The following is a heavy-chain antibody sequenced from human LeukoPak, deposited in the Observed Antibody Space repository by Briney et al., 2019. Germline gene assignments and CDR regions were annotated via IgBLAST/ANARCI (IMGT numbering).Heavy chain of an antibody. CDR3: AARRNRRGYCSSTSCRDAFDI. CDR1: GFTFTSSA. D-gene: IGHD2-2*01. CDR2: IVVGSGNT. Sequence: ASVKVSCKASGFTFTSSAVQWVRQARGQRLEWIGWIVVGSGNTNYAQKFQERVTITRDMSTSTAYMELSSLRSEDTAVYYCAARRNRRGYCSSTSCRDAFDIWGQGTMVTVSS. J-gene: IGHJ3*02. V-gene: IGHV1-58*01.